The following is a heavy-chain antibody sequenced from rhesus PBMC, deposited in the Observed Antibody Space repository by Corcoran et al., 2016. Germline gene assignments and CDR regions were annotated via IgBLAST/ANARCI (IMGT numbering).Heavy chain of an antibody. Sequence: QVQLQESGPGLVKPSETLSLTCAVSGGSFSGYYWSGIRQPPRKGLEWIGYIYGGGGSTYYNPSLKSRVTISTDTSKNQFSLKLSSVTAADTAVYYCARVSPYSSWSDAFDFWGQGLRVTVSS. CDR2: IYGGGGST. CDR3: ARVSPYSSWSDAFDF. D-gene: IGHD6-13*01. V-gene: IGHV4-165*01. J-gene: IGHJ3*01. CDR1: GGSFSGYY.